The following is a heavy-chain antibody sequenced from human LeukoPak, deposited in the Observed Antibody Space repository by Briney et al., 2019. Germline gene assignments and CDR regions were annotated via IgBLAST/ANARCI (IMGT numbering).Heavy chain of an antibody. V-gene: IGHV4-39*01. Sequence: SEIPYITWTGLGSSISNSRYYWGWIRHPPGKGLEWIGSIYYSGSTYYIPSLKGRVTISVDTYKNQFSLKLSSVNDADKGVYYCARVKHNNWFDPWGQGTLVTVSS. J-gene: IGHJ5*02. CDR3: ARVKHNNWFDP. CDR2: IYYSGST. CDR1: GSSISNSRYY.